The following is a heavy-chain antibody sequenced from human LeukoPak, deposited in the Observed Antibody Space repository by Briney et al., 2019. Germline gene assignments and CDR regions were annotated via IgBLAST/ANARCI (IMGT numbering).Heavy chain of an antibody. V-gene: IGHV3-30-3*01. J-gene: IGHJ4*02. CDR3: ARDAGDFWSGYYSVGYYFDY. D-gene: IGHD3-3*01. CDR2: ISYDGSNK. Sequence: PGRSLRLSCAASGFTFSSYAMHWVRRAPGKGLEWVAVISYDGSNKYYADSVKGRFTISRDNSKNTLYLQMNSLRAEDTAVYYCARDAGDFWSGYYSVGYYFDYWGQGTLVTVSS. CDR1: GFTFSSYA.